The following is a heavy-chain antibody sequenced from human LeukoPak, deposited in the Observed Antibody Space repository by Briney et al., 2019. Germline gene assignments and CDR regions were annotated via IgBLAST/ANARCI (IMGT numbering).Heavy chain of an antibody. J-gene: IGHJ4*02. V-gene: IGHV3-66*01. CDR3: ARGGGPLDY. Sequence: GGSLRLSCAASEFSVGSNYMTWVRQAPGKGLEWVSLIYSGGSTYYADSVKGRFTISRDNSKNTLYLQMNSLRAGDTAVYYCARGGGPLDYWGQGTLVTVSS. D-gene: IGHD3-16*01. CDR2: IYSGGST. CDR1: EFSVGSNY.